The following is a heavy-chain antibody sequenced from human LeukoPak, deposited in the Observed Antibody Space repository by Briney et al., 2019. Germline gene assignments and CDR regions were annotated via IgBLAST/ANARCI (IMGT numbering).Heavy chain of an antibody. J-gene: IGHJ6*02. V-gene: IGHV3-30-3*01. D-gene: IGHD1-26*01. CDR2: ISYDGSNQ. Sequence: PGRSLRLSCAASELHFRSYTTHGAPGARGGGREWGVLISYDGSNQYYADSVKGRFTISRDNSKNTLYLQMNSLRAEDTAVYYCARAEWDPTHYYYGMDVWGQGTTVTVSS. CDR3: ARAEWDPTHYYYGMDV. CDR1: ELHFRSYT.